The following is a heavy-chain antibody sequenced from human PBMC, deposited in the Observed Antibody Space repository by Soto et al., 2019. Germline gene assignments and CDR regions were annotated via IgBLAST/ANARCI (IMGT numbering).Heavy chain of an antibody. CDR2: INNSGST. J-gene: IGHJ4*02. D-gene: IGHD3-3*01. CDR3: ASGGQDFWSGPFDY. V-gene: IGHV4-4*07. CDR1: GGSISNYL. Sequence: PSGTLSLPCTVSGGSISNYLCNWIRQPAGKGMEWIWRINNSGSTNNNPSRQSRITMTADTARNQFSLNLNSVTAADTAVYYCASGGQDFWSGPFDYWGQGALVTVSS.